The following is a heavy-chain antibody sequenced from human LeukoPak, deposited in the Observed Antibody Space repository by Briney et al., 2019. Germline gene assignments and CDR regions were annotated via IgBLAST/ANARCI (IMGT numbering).Heavy chain of an antibody. CDR2: ISYSGNT. D-gene: IGHD6-6*01. CDR3: ARRSLIAAEDY. V-gene: IGHV4-59*08. CDR1: GDSIRPYY. J-gene: IGHJ4*02. Sequence: SETLSLTCTVSGDSIRPYYWNWIRQSPGKALEWLGYISYSGNTNYHPSVKSRVTISLDTSKNHFSLRLNSVTAADTAVYYCARRSLIAAEDYWGQGTLVTVS.